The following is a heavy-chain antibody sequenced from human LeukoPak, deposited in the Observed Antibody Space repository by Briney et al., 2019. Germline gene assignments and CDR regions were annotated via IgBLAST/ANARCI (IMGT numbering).Heavy chain of an antibody. V-gene: IGHV5-51*01. CDR2: IYPGDSDT. CDR1: GYSFTSYW. J-gene: IGHJ4*02. Sequence: GESLKISCKGSGYSFTSYWIGWVRQMPGKGLEWMGIIYPGDSDTRYSPSFQGQVTISADKPISTAYLQWSSLKASDTAMYYCARQMEMIDPTVTIGYWGQGTLVTVSS. CDR3: ARQMEMIDPTVTIGY. D-gene: IGHD4-17*01.